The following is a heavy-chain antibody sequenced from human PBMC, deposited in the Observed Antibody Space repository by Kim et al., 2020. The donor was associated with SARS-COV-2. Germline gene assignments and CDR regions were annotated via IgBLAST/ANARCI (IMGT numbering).Heavy chain of an antibody. V-gene: IGHV3-15*01. Sequence: GGSLRLSCAASGFTFSNAWLSWVRQAPGKGLEWVGRIKSKTDGGTTDYASPVKGRFTISRDDSKNTLYLQMNSLKTEDTAVYYCTTDLYDCWSGYIIWGQGTLVTVSS. D-gene: IGHD3-3*01. J-gene: IGHJ4*02. CDR1: GFTFSNAW. CDR2: IKSKTDGGTT. CDR3: TTDLYDCWSGYII.